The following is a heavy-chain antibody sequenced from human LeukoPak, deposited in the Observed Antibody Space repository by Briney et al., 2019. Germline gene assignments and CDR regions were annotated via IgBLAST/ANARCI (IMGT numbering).Heavy chain of an antibody. CDR2: IGGRDDRT. CDR3: AKDPNPLYDLWSGYK. V-gene: IGHV3-23*01. J-gene: IGHJ4*02. Sequence: GGSLRLSCAASGFTLPGHTMTWLRQAPGKGLEWVSIIGGRDDRTYYADFVKGRFTISRDNSKNILYLQMNNLRAEDTAVYYCAKDPNPLYDLWSGYKWGQGTLVTVSS. D-gene: IGHD3-3*01. CDR1: GFTLPGHT.